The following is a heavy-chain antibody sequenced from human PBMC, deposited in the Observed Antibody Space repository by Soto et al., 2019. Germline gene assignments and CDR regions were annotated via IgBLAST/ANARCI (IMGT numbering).Heavy chain of an antibody. D-gene: IGHD6-6*01. Sequence: EVQLVQSGAEVKKPGDSLKISCKGSGYSFTTYWICWVRQMPGKGLECMGIIYPGDSDTRYSPSFQVQVTISADKSIGAAHVQWSSLKASDTAMYYCATSSIVARKRYDAFDIWGQGTMVTVSS. V-gene: IGHV5-51*01. J-gene: IGHJ3*02. CDR2: IYPGDSDT. CDR1: GYSFTTYW. CDR3: ATSSIVARKRYDAFDI.